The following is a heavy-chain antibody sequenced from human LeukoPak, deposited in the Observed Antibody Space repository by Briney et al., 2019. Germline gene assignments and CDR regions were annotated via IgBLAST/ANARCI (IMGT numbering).Heavy chain of an antibody. V-gene: IGHV3-23*01. CDR2: VSSSGSST. CDR3: AKDLYNNWAYYMDV. D-gene: IGHD1-1*01. CDR1: GFTFSSYA. J-gene: IGHJ6*03. Sequence: GGSLRLSCAASGFTFSSYAMSWVRQAPGKGLEWVSTVSSSGSSTYYADSVKGRFTISRDNSKNTLYLQMSSLRVEDTAVFYCAKDLYNNWAYYMDVWGKGTTVTVSS.